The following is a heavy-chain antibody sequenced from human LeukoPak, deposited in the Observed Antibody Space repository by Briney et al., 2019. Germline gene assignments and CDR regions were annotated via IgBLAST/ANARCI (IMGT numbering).Heavy chain of an antibody. Sequence: PSETLSLTCAVYGGSFSGYYWSWIRQPPGKGLEWIGYIYYSGSTNYNPSLKSRVTISVDTSKNQFSLKLSSVTAADTAVYYCARLDRGVGTIDYWGQGTLVTVSS. J-gene: IGHJ4*02. CDR3: ARLDRGVGTIDY. CDR1: GGSFSGYY. V-gene: IGHV4-59*08. CDR2: IYYSGST. D-gene: IGHD2-15*01.